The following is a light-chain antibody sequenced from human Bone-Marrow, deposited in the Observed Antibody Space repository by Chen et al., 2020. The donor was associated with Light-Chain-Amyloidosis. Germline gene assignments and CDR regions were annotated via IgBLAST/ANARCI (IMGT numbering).Light chain of an antibody. CDR2: AAS. J-gene: IGKJ1*01. CDR1: QSISSY. CDR3: QQSYSTPWT. Sequence: DIQMTQSPSSLSASVGDRVTITCRASQSISSYLNWYQQKPGKAPNLLIYAASSLQSGVPSRFSGSGSGTDFTLTISSLQPEDCATYYCQQSYSTPWTVGQGTKVEIK. V-gene: IGKV1-39*01.